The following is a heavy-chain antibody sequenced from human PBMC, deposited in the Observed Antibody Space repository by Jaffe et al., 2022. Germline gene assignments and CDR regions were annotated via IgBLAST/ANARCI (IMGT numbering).Heavy chain of an antibody. CDR2: ISWNSGSI. CDR1: GFTFDDYA. V-gene: IGHV3-9*01. CDR3: AKDITPMGAADFIFDY. Sequence: EVQLVESGGGLVQPGRSLRLSCAASGFTFDDYAMHWVRQAPGKGLEWVSGISWNSGSIGYADSVKGRFTISRDNAKNSLYLQMNSLRAEDTALYYCAKDITPMGAADFIFDYWGQGTLVTVSS. D-gene: IGHD3-16*01. J-gene: IGHJ4*02.